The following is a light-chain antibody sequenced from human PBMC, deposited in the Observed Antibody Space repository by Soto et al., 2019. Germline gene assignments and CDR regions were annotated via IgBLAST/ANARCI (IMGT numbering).Light chain of an antibody. CDR2: GNS. J-gene: IGLJ3*02. CDR3: AAWDDSLSGWV. CDR1: SSNIGAGYD. V-gene: IGLV1-40*01. Sequence: QSVLTQPPSVSGAPGQRVTISCTGRSSNIGAGYDVHWYQQLPGTAPKLLIYGNSNRPSGVPDRFSGSKSGTSASLAISGLRSEDEADYYCAAWDDSLSGWVFGGGTQLTVL.